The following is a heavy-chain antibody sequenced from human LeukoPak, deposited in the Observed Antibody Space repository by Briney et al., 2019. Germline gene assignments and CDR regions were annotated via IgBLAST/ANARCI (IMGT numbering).Heavy chain of an antibody. D-gene: IGHD3-10*01. CDR2: ISSSGSTI. V-gene: IGHV3-11*04. CDR1: GFTFSDYY. J-gene: IGHJ4*02. CDR3: ASSRGPMVRGVIGRFDY. Sequence: GGSLRLSCAASGFTFSDYYMSWIRQAPGKGLEWVSYISSSGSTIYYADSVKGRFTISRDNAKNSLYLQMNSLRAEDTAVHYCASSRGPMVRGVIGRFDYWGQGTLVTVSS.